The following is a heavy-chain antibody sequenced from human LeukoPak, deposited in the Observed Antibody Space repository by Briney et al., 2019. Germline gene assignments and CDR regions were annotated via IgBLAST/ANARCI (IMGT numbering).Heavy chain of an antibody. D-gene: IGHD3-22*01. CDR3: TRSGYRHPYHFDS. V-gene: IGHV3-23*01. CDR2: ISDSGNT. Sequence: PGGSLRLSCAASGFTLSSYAMSWVRQAPGKGLEWVSAISDSGNTYHADSVKGRFTISRDNSKNTLSLQMNSLRVEDTAIYYCTRSGYRHPYHFDSWGQGTLVTVSS. J-gene: IGHJ4*02. CDR1: GFTLSSYA.